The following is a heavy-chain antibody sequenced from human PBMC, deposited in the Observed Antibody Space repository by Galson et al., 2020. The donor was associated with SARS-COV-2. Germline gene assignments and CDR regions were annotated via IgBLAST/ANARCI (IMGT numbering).Heavy chain of an antibody. Sequence: ASETLSLTCTVSSGTISSTSYNWGWLRQPTGKGLEWIGSIYFNGRSFYNPSLQSRITISIDTSKNQFSMRLISVTAADTAVYYCARKEATYDYWGRGTLVTVSS. D-gene: IGHD5-12*01. CDR1: SGTISSTSYN. J-gene: IGHJ4*02. V-gene: IGHV4-39*07. CDR2: IYFNGRS. CDR3: ARKEATYDY.